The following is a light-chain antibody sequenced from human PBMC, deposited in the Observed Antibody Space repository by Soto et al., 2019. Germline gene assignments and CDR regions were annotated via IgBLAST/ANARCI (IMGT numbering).Light chain of an antibody. Sequence: AIRMTQSPSSFSASTGDRVTITCRAIQVISSYLAWYQQKPGKAPKLLIYAASTLQSGVPSRFSGSGSGTDFTLTISCLQSEDFATYYCQQYYSYPRTFGPGTKVDIK. V-gene: IGKV1-8*01. CDR3: QQYYSYPRT. CDR2: AAS. CDR1: QVISSY. J-gene: IGKJ3*01.